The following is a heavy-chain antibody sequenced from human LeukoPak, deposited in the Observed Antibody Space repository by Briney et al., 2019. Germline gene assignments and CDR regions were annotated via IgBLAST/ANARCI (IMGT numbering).Heavy chain of an antibody. CDR1: GFTFNNSA. CDR2: ISTSDGST. V-gene: IGHV3-23*01. Sequence: GGSLRPSCAASGFTFNNSAISWVRQTPGKGLEWVSTISTSDGSTFFADSVKGRFTISRDNSKNTLFLQMNSLRAEDTALYYCTKFDYWGQGALVTVSS. CDR3: TKFDY. J-gene: IGHJ4*02.